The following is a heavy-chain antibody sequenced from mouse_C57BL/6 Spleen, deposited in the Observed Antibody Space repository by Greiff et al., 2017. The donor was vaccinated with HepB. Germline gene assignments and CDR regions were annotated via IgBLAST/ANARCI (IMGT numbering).Heavy chain of an antibody. D-gene: IGHD2-4*01. J-gene: IGHJ2*01. CDR3: ASIYYDYDGGFDY. CDR1: GYTFTSYW. Sequence: VQLQQPGAELVRPGSSVKLSCKASGYTFTSYWMHWVKQRPIQGLEWIGNIDPSDSETHYNQKFKDKATLTVDKSSSTAYMQLSSLTSEDSAVYYCASIYYDYDGGFDYWGQGTTLTVSS. V-gene: IGHV1-52*01. CDR2: IDPSDSET.